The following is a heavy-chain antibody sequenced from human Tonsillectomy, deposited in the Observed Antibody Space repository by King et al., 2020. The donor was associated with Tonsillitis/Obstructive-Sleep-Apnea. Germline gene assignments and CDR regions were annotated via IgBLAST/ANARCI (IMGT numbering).Heavy chain of an antibody. D-gene: IGHD2/OR15-2a*01. V-gene: IGHV4-59*01. CDR2: IYYSGST. J-gene: IGHJ3*01. CDR1: GGSISSYY. Sequence: VQLQESGPGLVKPSETLSLTCTVSGGSISSYYWSWIRQPPGKGLEWIGYIYYSGSTNYNPSLKRRVTISVDTSKNKFSLNLSSVTAADTALYYCARMEYRAGNAFDLWGQGTMVTVSS. CDR3: ARMEYRAGNAFDL.